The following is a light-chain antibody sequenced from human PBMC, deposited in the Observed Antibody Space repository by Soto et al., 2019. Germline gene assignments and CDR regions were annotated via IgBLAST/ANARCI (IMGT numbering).Light chain of an antibody. Sequence: EIVLTQSPGTLSLSPGQRATPSCRASQSVSSSYVAWYQLKPGQAPRLLIYGASNRATDIPDRFSGSGSGTDFTLTISRLEPEDFAVYFCQQYDGLPWTFGQGTKVDIK. CDR1: QSVSSSY. V-gene: IGKV3-20*01. J-gene: IGKJ1*01. CDR3: QQYDGLPWT. CDR2: GAS.